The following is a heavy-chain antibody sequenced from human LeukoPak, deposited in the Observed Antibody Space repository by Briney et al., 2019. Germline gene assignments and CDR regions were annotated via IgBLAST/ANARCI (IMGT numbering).Heavy chain of an antibody. V-gene: IGHV3-23*01. D-gene: IGHD6-13*01. J-gene: IGHJ4*02. CDR1: GFTFSSYA. CDR3: AKKPSGSWLGEVDY. Sequence: SGGSLRLSCAASGFTFSSYAMSWVRQAPGKGLEWVSAISGSGGSTYYADSVKGRFTISRDNSKNTLYLQMNSLRAEDTAVYYCAKKPSGSWLGEVDYWGQGTLVTVSS. CDR2: ISGSGGST.